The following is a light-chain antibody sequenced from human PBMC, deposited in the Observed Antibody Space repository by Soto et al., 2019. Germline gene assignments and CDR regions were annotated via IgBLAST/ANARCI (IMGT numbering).Light chain of an antibody. CDR2: GAS. V-gene: IGKV3D-20*02. CDR1: QSLSNNIY. J-gene: IGKJ3*01. CDR3: LQRSIGFT. Sequence: EIVLTQSPGTLSLSPGERATLSCRASQSLSNNIYLAWYQQKPGQAPRLLIYGASSRATGVSARFSGSGSGTDFTLTISSLEPEDFAVYHCLQRSIGFTFGPGTKVDIK.